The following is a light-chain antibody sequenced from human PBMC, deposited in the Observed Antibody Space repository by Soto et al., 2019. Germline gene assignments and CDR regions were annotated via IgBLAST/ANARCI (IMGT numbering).Light chain of an antibody. J-gene: IGKJ4*01. Sequence: DIQMTQSPSTLSASVGDRVTITCRASQSINNWLAWYKQKPGKAPNLLIYKASSLESGVPSRFSGSGSGTGFPLTISSLQPDDFATYYCQQYDSYPFTFGGGTKVEIK. CDR1: QSINNW. CDR3: QQYDSYPFT. V-gene: IGKV1-5*03. CDR2: KAS.